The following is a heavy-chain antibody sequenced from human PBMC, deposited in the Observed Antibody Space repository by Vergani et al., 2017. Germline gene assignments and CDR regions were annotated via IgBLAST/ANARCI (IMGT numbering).Heavy chain of an antibody. CDR2: IYYSGST. Sequence: QVQLQQWGAGLLKPSETLSLTCAVYGGSFSGYYWSWIRQPPGKGLEWIGYIYYSGSTNYNPSLKSRVTISVDTSKNQFSLKLSSVTAADTAVYYCARANPSSGSYFNWGQGTMVTVSS. D-gene: IGHD1-26*01. J-gene: IGHJ3*01. CDR1: GGSFSGYY. CDR3: ARANPSSGSYFN. V-gene: IGHV4-34*11.